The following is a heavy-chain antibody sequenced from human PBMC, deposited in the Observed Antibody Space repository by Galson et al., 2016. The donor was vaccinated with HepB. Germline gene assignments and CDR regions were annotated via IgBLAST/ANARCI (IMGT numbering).Heavy chain of an antibody. CDR3: ARDRGSYPDLGDDYYMDV. Sequence: SETLSLTCTVSGGAISRYSWAWIRQPAGKGLEWIGRISPTSSTNYNSSLQSRITMSIDTSKNQFTLNLRSVTAADTAVYYCARDRGSYPDLGDDYYMDVWGKGTTVTVSS. J-gene: IGHJ6*03. D-gene: IGHD2-2*02. V-gene: IGHV4-4*07. CDR2: ISPTSST. CDR1: GGAISRYS.